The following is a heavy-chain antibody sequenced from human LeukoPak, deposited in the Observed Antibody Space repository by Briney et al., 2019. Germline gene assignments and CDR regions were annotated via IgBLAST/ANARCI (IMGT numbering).Heavy chain of an antibody. CDR3: ARGYITMGYYDY. CDR1: GYTFTSYG. D-gene: IGHD5-18*01. V-gene: IGHV1-18*01. CDR2: ISAYNGNT. Sequence: ASVKVSCKASGYTFTSYGISWVRQAPGQGLEWMGWISAYNGNTNYAQKLQGRVAMTTDTSTSTAYMELRSLRSDDTAVYYCARGYITMGYYDYWGQGALVTVSS. J-gene: IGHJ4*02.